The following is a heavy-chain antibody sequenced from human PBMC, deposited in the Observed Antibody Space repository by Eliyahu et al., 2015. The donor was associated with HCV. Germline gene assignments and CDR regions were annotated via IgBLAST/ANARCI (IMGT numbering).Heavy chain of an antibody. D-gene: IGHD6-6*01. CDR1: GFTFSSYG. CDR3: AKEYSSSSLYYYYGMDV. V-gene: IGHV3-30*18. J-gene: IGHJ6*02. Sequence: GFTFSSYGMHWVRQAPGKGLEWVAVTSYDGSNKYYADSVKGRFTISRDNSKNTLYLQMNSLRAEDTAVYYCAKEYSSSSLYYYYGMDVWGQGTTVTVSS. CDR2: TSYDGSNK.